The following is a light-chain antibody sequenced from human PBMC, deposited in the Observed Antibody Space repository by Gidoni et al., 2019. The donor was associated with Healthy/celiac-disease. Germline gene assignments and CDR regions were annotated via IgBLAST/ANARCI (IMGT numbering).Light chain of an antibody. CDR3: QQYYSTPMYT. V-gene: IGKV4-1*01. J-gene: IGKJ2*01. CDR2: WAS. Sequence: DIVMTQSPDSLAVSLGERATSNCKSSQSVLYSSNTKNYLAWYQQKPGQPPKLLIYWASTRESGVPERFSGSGSGTDFTLTISSLQAEDVAVYYCQQYYSTPMYTFGQGTKLEIK. CDR1: QSVLYSSNTKNY.